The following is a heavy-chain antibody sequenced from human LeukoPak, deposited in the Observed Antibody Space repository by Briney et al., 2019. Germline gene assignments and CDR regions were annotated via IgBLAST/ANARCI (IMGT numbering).Heavy chain of an antibody. CDR2: IYTSGST. D-gene: IGHD2-2*01. J-gene: IGHJ4*02. V-gene: IGHV4-4*07. CDR1: GGSISSYY. CDR3: AREGSCSSTSCQPDY. Sequence: SETLSLTCTVSGGSISSYYWSWIRQPAGKGLEWIGRIYTSGSTNYNPSLKSRVTMSVDTSKNQFSLKLSSVTAADTAVYYCAREGSCSSTSCQPDYWGRGTLVTVSS.